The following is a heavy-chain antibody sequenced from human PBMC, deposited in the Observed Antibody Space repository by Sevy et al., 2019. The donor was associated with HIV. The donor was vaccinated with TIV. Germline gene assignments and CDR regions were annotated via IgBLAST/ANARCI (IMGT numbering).Heavy chain of an antibody. Sequence: GGSLRLSCAASGFPFNDHAMHWVRQVPGKGLEWVSGISWNSRNIGYADSVKGRFTISRDNARHFVYLEMNSLSPEDTAVYYCAKDINRGCDGVNCYSYYYYFYGLDVWGQRTTVTVSS. J-gene: IGHJ6*02. CDR3: AKDINRGCDGVNCYSYYYYFYGLDV. V-gene: IGHV3-9*01. D-gene: IGHD2-21*01. CDR2: ISWNSRNI. CDR1: GFPFNDHA.